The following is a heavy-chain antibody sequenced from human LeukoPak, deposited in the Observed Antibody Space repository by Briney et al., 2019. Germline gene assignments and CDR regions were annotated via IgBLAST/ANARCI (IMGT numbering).Heavy chain of an antibody. Sequence: GSAKVSCKVSGYTLTELSMHWVRQAPGKGLEWMGGFDPEDGETIYAQKFQGRVTMTEDTSTGTAYMELSSLRSEDTAVYYCATAPGISRDAFDIWGQGTMVTVSS. V-gene: IGHV1-24*01. J-gene: IGHJ3*02. D-gene: IGHD1-14*01. CDR3: ATAPGISRDAFDI. CDR2: FDPEDGET. CDR1: GYTLTELS.